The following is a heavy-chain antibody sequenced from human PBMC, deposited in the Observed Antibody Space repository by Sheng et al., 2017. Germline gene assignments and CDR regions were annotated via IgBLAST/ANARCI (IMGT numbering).Heavy chain of an antibody. CDR2: ISSSGSTI. V-gene: IGHV3-48*03. CDR1: GFTFSSYE. J-gene: IGHJ4*02. D-gene: IGHD4-17*01. CDR3: ARDLDYGDSAGY. Sequence: EVQLVESGGGLVQPGGSLRLSCAASGFTFSSYEMNWVRQAPGKGLEWVSYISSSGSTIYYADSVKGRFTISRDNAKNSLYLQMNSLRAEDTAVYYCARDLDYGDSAGYWGQGTLVTVSS.